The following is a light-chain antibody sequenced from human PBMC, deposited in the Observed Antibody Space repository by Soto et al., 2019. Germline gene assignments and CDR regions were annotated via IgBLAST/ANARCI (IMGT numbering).Light chain of an antibody. CDR2: EVS. CDR1: SSDVGSYNR. CDR3: NSYTGSSTYV. V-gene: IGLV2-18*02. Sequence: QSALTQPPSVAASPGQSVAITCTGNSSDVGSYNRVSWYQQPPGAAPKLMIYEVSNRPSGVPDRFSGSKSGNTASLTISGLQAEDEADYYCNSYTGSSTYVFGTGTKVTVL. J-gene: IGLJ1*01.